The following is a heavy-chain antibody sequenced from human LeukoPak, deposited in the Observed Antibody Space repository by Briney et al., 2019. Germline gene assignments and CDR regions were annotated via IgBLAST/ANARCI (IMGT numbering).Heavy chain of an antibody. CDR1: GFTFSSYN. V-gene: IGHV3-23*01. CDR3: AKRGPIYSSTPGNYFDY. J-gene: IGHJ4*02. CDR2: ISGSDDGT. Sequence: GGSLRLSCGASGFTFSSYNKNWVRQAPGKGLEWVSTISGSDDGTYYADSVRGRFTISRDNSKNTLYLQMKALRDEDTATYYCAKRGPIYSSTPGNYFDYWGQGTLVTVSS. D-gene: IGHD3-10*01.